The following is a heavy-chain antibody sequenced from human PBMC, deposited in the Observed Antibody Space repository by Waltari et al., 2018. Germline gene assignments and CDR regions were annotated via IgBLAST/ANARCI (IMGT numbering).Heavy chain of an antibody. CDR1: GFSFSNYW. CDR3: ARDAMRDGDFDY. Sequence: EVQLVESGGGLVETGGSLRLSCVASGFSFSNYWMSWVRQAPGKGLEWVADIKEDGSKEYYLGSVKGRFTISRDNAKNSVYLQMNSLRPEDTAVYYCARDAMRDGDFDYWGQGALVTVSS. J-gene: IGHJ4*02. V-gene: IGHV3-7*01. CDR2: IKEDGSKE. D-gene: IGHD3-3*01.